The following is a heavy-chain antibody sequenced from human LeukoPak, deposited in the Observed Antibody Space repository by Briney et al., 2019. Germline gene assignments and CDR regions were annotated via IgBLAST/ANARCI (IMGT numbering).Heavy chain of an antibody. Sequence: GGSLRLSCAASGFTFDDYARHWFRQAPGKGLVWVSGISWNSGSIGYADSVKGRFTISRDNAKNSLYLQMNSLRAEDTALYYCAKDRGSSGYYYFDYWGQGTLVTVSS. CDR3: AKDRGSSGYYYFDY. CDR1: GFTFDDYA. D-gene: IGHD3-22*01. J-gene: IGHJ4*02. CDR2: ISWNSGSI. V-gene: IGHV3-9*01.